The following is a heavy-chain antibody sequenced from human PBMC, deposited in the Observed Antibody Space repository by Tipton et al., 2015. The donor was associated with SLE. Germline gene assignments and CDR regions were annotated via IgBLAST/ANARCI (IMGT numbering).Heavy chain of an antibody. CDR1: GGSFSGYY. CDR2: IYHSGST. V-gene: IGHV4-34*01. Sequence: LRLSCAVYGGSFSGYYWSWIRQPPGKGLEWIGSIYHSGSTYYNPSLKSRVTISVDTSKNQFSLKLSSVTAADTAVYYCARGVAQDFDYWGQGTLVTVSS. CDR3: ARGVAQDFDY. J-gene: IGHJ4*02.